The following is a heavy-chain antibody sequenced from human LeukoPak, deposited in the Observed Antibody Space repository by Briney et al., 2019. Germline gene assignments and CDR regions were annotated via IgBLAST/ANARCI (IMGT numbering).Heavy chain of an antibody. CDR3: ARDRLEGGETFDS. J-gene: IGHJ4*02. CDR1: GFSFRSYS. Sequence: GGSLRLSCAASGFSFRSYSMVWVRQAPGKRLEWVSSITGSSSYISYADSVKGRFTISRDNAENSLFLQMNSLRPEDTAVYFCARDRLEGGETFDSWGQGTLVTVSS. D-gene: IGHD1-1*01. V-gene: IGHV3-21*01. CDR2: ITGSSSYI.